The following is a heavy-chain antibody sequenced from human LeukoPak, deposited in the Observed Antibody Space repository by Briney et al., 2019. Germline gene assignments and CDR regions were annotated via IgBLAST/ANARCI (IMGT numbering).Heavy chain of an antibody. CDR3: AKDIRRGSGTHYYYYGMDV. V-gene: IGHV3-23*01. CDR2: ISGRGINT. J-gene: IGHJ6*02. Sequence: GGSLRLSCAASGFTFSSYAVSWVRQAPGKGLEWVSAISGRGINTYYAASVKGRFDISRDNSRDTVYLQMNSLRAEDTAIYYCAKDIRRGSGTHYYYYGMDVWGQGTAVTVSS. D-gene: IGHD3-10*01. CDR1: GFTFSSYA.